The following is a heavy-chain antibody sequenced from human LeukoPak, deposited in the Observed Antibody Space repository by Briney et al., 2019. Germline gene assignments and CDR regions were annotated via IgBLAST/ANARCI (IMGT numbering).Heavy chain of an antibody. Sequence: ASVKISCKASGYTFTGYYMHWVRQAPGQGLDWMGWVNPNSGATTYAQKFQGRVTMTRDTSISTAYMELSRLTSDDTAVYYCARAGQWELRSNAFDIWGQGTMVTVPS. CDR3: ARAGQWELRSNAFDI. CDR1: GYTFTGYY. D-gene: IGHD1-26*01. CDR2: VNPNSGAT. J-gene: IGHJ3*02. V-gene: IGHV1-2*02.